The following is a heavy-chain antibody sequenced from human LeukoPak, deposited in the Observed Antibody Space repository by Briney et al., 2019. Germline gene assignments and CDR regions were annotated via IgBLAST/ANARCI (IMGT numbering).Heavy chain of an antibody. CDR1: GFTFSSYG. CDR2: IWYDGSNK. J-gene: IGHJ4*02. CDR3: ARDPMWYYGSSGYYLDY. Sequence: GGSLRLSCAASGFTFSSYGMHWVRQAPGKGLEWVAVIWYDGSNKYYADSVKGRFTISRDNSKNTLYLQMNGLRAEDTAVYYCARDPMWYYGSSGYYLDYWGQGTLVTVSS. D-gene: IGHD3-22*01. V-gene: IGHV3-33*01.